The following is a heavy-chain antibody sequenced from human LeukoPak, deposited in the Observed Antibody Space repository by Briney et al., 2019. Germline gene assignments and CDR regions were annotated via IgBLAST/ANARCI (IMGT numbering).Heavy chain of an antibody. V-gene: IGHV4-59*08. CDR1: GGSISSYY. J-gene: IGHJ4*02. Sequence: SETLSLTCTVSGGSISSYYWSWIRQPPGKGLEWIGYIYYSGSTNYNPSLKSRVTISVDTSKNQFSLKLSSVTAADTAVYYCARHRGSGSYLLFDYWGQGTLVTVSS. CDR2: IYYSGST. CDR3: ARHRGSGSYLLFDY. D-gene: IGHD1-26*01.